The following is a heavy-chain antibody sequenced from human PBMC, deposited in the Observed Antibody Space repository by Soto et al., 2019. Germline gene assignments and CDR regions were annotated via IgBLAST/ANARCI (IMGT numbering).Heavy chain of an antibody. Sequence: GASVKVSCKASGGTFSSYAISWVRQAPGQGLEWMGGIIPIFGTANYAQKFQGRVTITADKSTSTAYMELSSLRSEDTAVYYCASTVRVLRYFDWSEPYYYYYYGMDVWGQGTTVTVSS. J-gene: IGHJ6*02. V-gene: IGHV1-69*06. CDR1: GGTFSSYA. CDR3: ASTVRVLRYFDWSEPYYYYYYGMDV. D-gene: IGHD3-9*01. CDR2: IIPIFGTA.